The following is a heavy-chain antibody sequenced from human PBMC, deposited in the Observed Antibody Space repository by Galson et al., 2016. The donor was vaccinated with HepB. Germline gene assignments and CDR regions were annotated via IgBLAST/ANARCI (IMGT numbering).Heavy chain of an antibody. CDR1: GFTFSSYG. V-gene: IGHV3-30*18. CDR3: AKELGYCTSTSCES. J-gene: IGHJ5*02. D-gene: IGHD2-2*01. Sequence: SLRLSCAASGFTFSSYGIHWVRQAPGKGLEWVAVISYDGSNEYYADSVKGRFTISRDNSKNTVYLQMNSLRAEDTSVYYCAKELGYCTSTSCESWGQGTLVTVSS. CDR2: ISYDGSNE.